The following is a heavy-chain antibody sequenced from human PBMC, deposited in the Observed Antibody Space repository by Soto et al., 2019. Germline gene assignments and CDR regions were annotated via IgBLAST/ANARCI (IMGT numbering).Heavy chain of an antibody. V-gene: IGHV3-30*18. D-gene: IGHD3-3*01. CDR3: AKDWVYYDFWSGPPRYGMDV. CDR2: ISYDGSNK. Sequence: GGSLRLSCAASGFTFSSYGMHWVGQAPGKGLEWVAVISYDGSNKYYADSVKGRCTISRDNSKNTLHLQMNSLRAEDTAVYYCAKDWVYYDFWSGPPRYGMDVWGQGTTVTVSS. CDR1: GFTFSSYG. J-gene: IGHJ6*02.